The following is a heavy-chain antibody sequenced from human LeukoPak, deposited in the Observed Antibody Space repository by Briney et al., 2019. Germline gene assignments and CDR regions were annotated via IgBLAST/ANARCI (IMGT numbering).Heavy chain of an antibody. Sequence: ASVKVSCKASGYTFTGYYMHWVRQAPGQGLEWMGWINPNSGGTNYAQKFQGRVTMTRDTSISTAYMELSRLRSDDTAVYYCAGGAYDYVWGRPVDYWGQGTLVTVSS. J-gene: IGHJ4*02. D-gene: IGHD3-16*01. CDR3: AGGAYDYVWGRPVDY. V-gene: IGHV1-2*02. CDR1: GYTFTGYY. CDR2: INPNSGGT.